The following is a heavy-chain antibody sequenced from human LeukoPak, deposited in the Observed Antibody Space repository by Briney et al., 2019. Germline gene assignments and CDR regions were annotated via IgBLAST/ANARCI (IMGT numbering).Heavy chain of an antibody. Sequence: GRSLRLSCVASGFTFSSYGMHWVRQAPGKGLEWVALIWYDGSNKYYADSVKGRFTISRDNSKNTLYLQMNSLRAEDTAVYYCAKGIYTSGWSYFDYWGHGTLVTVSS. V-gene: IGHV3-33*06. CDR1: GFTFSSYG. CDR2: IWYDGSNK. D-gene: IGHD6-19*01. CDR3: AKGIYTSGWSYFDY. J-gene: IGHJ4*01.